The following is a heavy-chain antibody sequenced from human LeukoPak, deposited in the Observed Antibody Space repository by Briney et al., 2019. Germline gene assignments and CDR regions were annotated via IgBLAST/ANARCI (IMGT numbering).Heavy chain of an antibody. Sequence: PGGSLRLSCAASGFTFSSYGMHWVRQAPGKGLEWVAVIWYDGSNKYYADSVKGRFTISRDNSKNTLYLQMNSLRAEDTAVYCCARDGIAVAGTGWFDPWGQGTLVTVSS. CDR2: IWYDGSNK. V-gene: IGHV3-33*01. CDR1: GFTFSSYG. J-gene: IGHJ5*02. CDR3: ARDGIAVAGTGWFDP. D-gene: IGHD6-19*01.